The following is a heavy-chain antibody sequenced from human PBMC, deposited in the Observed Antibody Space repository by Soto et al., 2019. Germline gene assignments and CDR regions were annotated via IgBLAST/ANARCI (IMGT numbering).Heavy chain of an antibody. CDR2: INPNSGGT. CDR3: ARNSGYSSSWYNPSSDDAFDI. V-gene: IGHV1-2*04. J-gene: IGHJ3*02. Sequence: GASVKVSCKASGYTFTGYYMHWVRQAPGQGLEWMGWINPNSGGTNYAQKFQGWVTMTRDTSISTAYMELSRLRSDDTAVYYCARNSGYSSSWYNPSSDDAFDIWGQGTMVTVSS. D-gene: IGHD6-13*01. CDR1: GYTFTGYY.